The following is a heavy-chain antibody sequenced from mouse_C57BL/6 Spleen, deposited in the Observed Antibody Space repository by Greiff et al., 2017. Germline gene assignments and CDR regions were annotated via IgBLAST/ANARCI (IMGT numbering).Heavy chain of an antibody. D-gene: IGHD1-1*01. CDR3: TTGPTKGY. V-gene: IGHV14-4*01. J-gene: IGHJ2*01. CDR1: GFNIKDDY. CDR2: IDPENGDT. Sequence: EVQLQQSGAELVRPGASVKLSCTASGFNIKDDYMHWVKQRPEQGLEWIGWIDPENGDTEYASKFQGKATITADTSSNTAYLQLSSLTSEDTAVYYCTTGPTKGYWGQGTTLTVSS.